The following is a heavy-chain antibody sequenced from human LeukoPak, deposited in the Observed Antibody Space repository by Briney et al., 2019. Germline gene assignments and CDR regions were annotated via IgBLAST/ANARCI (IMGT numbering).Heavy chain of an antibody. CDR2: INHSGST. Sequence: SETPSLTCAVYGGSFSGYYWRWIRQPPGKGLEWSGEINHSGSTNYNPSLKSRVTISVDTSKNQLSLKLSSVTAAATAVHCCASAERGYWGQGTLVTVSS. CDR1: GGSFSGYY. V-gene: IGHV4-34*01. CDR3: ASAERGY. J-gene: IGHJ4*02.